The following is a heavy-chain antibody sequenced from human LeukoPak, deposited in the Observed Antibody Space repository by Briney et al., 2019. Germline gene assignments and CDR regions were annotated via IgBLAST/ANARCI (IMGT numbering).Heavy chain of an antibody. V-gene: IGHV1-2*02. CDR3: ARDLDSIAAPDY. J-gene: IGHJ4*02. D-gene: IGHD6-6*01. CDR2: INPNSGGT. CDR1: GYTFTSYY. Sequence: ASVKVSCKASGYTFTSYYMHWVRQAPGQGLEWMGWINPNSGGTNYAQKFQGRVTMTRDTSISTAYMELSRLRSDDTAVYYCARDLDSIAAPDYWGQGTLVTVSS.